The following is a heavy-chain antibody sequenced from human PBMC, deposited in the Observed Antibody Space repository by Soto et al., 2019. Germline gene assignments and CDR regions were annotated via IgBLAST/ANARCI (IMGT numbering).Heavy chain of an antibody. Sequence: VQLLQSGGGLVQPGGSLRLSCEASGFIFATTDMGWVRQAPGKGLEWVSTLSGSGVRTYYADSVKGRFTISRGNSKNTLFLQMNSLRADDAAVYFCAAVMGSDYDYVWGSLSFDHWGQGALVTVST. V-gene: IGHV3-23*01. CDR2: LSGSGVRT. J-gene: IGHJ4*02. D-gene: IGHD3-16*01. CDR3: AAVMGSDYDYVWGSLSFDH. CDR1: GFIFATTD.